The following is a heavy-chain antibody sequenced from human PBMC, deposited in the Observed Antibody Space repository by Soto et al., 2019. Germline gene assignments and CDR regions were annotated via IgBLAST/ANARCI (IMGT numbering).Heavy chain of an antibody. Sequence: EVQLVESGGGLVQPGRSLRLSCAASGFTFDDHTMHWVRQASGKGLEWVSGISWDSGSISYADSVKGRFTISRDNSKNSRYWQKNSLKTGDPALDYCAKLARGGSSWSDYLGQGTLVTVSS. D-gene: IGHD6-13*01. CDR3: AKLARGGSSWSDY. CDR2: ISWDSGSI. V-gene: IGHV3-9*01. J-gene: IGHJ4*02. CDR1: GFTFDDHT.